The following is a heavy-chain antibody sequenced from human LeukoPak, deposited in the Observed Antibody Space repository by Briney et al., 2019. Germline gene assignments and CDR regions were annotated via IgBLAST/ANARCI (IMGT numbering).Heavy chain of an antibody. V-gene: IGHV3-7*01. Sequence: PGGSLRLSCAASGFTFSSYWMSWVRQAPGKGLEWVANIKQDGSEKYYVDSVKGRFTISRDNAKNSLYLQMNSLRAEDTAVYYCARVPGYSYGFFDYWGQGTLVTVSS. CDR3: ARVPGYSYGFFDY. CDR1: GFTFSSYW. D-gene: IGHD5-18*01. J-gene: IGHJ4*02. CDR2: IKQDGSEK.